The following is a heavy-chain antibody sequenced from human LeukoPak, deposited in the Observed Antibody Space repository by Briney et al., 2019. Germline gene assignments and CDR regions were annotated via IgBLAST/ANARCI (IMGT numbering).Heavy chain of an antibody. CDR2: ISGRGGST. CDR1: GFTLSSYA. Sequence: GGSLRLSCAASGFTLSSYAMSWVRPAPGKGVEWVSAISGRGGSTYYADSVKGRFTISRDNSKNTLYLQMNSRRAEDTAVYYCAKDPHSTSYLYYFDYWGQGTLVTVSS. J-gene: IGHJ4*02. D-gene: IGHD2-2*01. CDR3: AKDPHSTSYLYYFDY. V-gene: IGHV3-23*01.